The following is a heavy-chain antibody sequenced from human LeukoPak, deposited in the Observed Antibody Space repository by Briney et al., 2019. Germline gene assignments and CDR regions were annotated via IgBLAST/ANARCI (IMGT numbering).Heavy chain of an antibody. V-gene: IGHV3-49*03. Sequence: GGSLRLSCTSSGFTFREFAVSWFRQAPGKGLEWLGFIRSSIYGGTPKAAASVRGRFIFSRDDSKGVAYLRMNSLKTDDTAVYYCSREWGNGNDLRPDSWGQGTLVTVSS. J-gene: IGHJ4*02. CDR1: GFTFREFA. CDR3: SREWGNGNDLRPDS. CDR2: IRSSIYGGTP. D-gene: IGHD1-1*01.